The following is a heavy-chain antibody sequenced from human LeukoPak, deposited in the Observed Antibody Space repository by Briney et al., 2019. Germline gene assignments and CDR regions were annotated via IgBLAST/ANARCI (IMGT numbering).Heavy chain of an antibody. CDR1: GVTFSSHS. V-gene: IGHV3-74*01. CDR2: ISNDGTST. Sequence: GGPLRLSCAASGVTFSSHSMHWVRQAPGKGLVWVSGISNDGTSTTYADSVKGRFTISRDNAKNTLYLQMHSLRAEDTAVYSCARGWFGPDSCGQGTLVTVSS. D-gene: IGHD3-10*01. J-gene: IGHJ5*01. CDR3: ARGWFGPDS.